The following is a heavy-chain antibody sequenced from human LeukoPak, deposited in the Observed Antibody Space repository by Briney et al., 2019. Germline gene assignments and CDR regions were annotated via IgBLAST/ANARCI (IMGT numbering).Heavy chain of an antibody. D-gene: IGHD1-26*01. J-gene: IGHJ4*02. CDR1: GFTVSSNP. Sequence: GSLRLSCAASGFTVSSNPMSWVRQAPGKGLEWVSVMYTGGNTNYADSVRGRFTISRDNTKNTVYLQMNSLRVEDTAVYFCARLGWEPYYFDYWGQGTLVTVSS. CDR2: MYTGGNT. CDR3: ARLGWEPYYFDY. V-gene: IGHV3-53*01.